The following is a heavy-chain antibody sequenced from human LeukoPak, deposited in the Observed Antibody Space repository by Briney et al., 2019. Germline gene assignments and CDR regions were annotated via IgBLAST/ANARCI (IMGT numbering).Heavy chain of an antibody. CDR1: GFTFSSYA. Sequence: GSLRLSCAASGFTFSSYAMSWVRQAPGKGLEWVSAISGSGGSTYYADSVKGRFTISRDNSKNTLYLQMNSLRAEDTAVYYCAKARVVVVPAAPWSYFDYWGQGTLVTVSS. D-gene: IGHD2-2*01. V-gene: IGHV3-23*01. CDR3: AKARVVVVPAAPWSYFDY. J-gene: IGHJ4*02. CDR2: ISGSGGST.